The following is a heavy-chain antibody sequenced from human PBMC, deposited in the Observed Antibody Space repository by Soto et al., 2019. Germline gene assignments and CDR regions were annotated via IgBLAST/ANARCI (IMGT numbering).Heavy chain of an antibody. Sequence: SETLSLTCAVYGGSFSGYYWTWIRQPPGTGLEWIGEINHSGSTNYNPSLKSRVTISVDTSKNQFSLKLTSVTAADTAVYYCARGWILALDKAYFDYWGRGTLVTVSS. J-gene: IGHJ4*02. D-gene: IGHD5-12*01. V-gene: IGHV4-34*01. CDR3: ARGWILALDKAYFDY. CDR2: INHSGST. CDR1: GGSFSGYY.